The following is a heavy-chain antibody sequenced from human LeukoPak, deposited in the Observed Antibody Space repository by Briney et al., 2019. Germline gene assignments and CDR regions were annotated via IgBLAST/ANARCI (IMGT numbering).Heavy chain of an antibody. V-gene: IGHV3-30*04. Sequence: GGSLRLSCAASGFTFSSYAMHWVRQAPGKGLEWVAVISYDGSNKYYADSVKGRFTISRDNSKNTLYLQMNRLRAEDTAVYYCARPRGCGSSRCNNFDYWGQGTLVTVSS. D-gene: IGHD2-2*01. CDR3: ARPRGCGSSRCNNFDY. J-gene: IGHJ4*02. CDR2: ISYDGSNK. CDR1: GFTFSSYA.